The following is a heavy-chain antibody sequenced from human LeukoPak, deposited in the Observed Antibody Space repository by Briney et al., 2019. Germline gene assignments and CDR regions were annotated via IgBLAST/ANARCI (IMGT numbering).Heavy chain of an antibody. CDR1: GYTFTSYG. J-gene: IGHJ4*02. Sequence: GASVKVSCKASGYTFTSYGISWVRQAPGRGLEWMGWISAYNGNTNYAQKLQGRVTMTTDTSTSTAYMELRSLRSDDTAVYYCARVTRGLGSEIRYFDWLVDYWGQGTLVTVSS. CDR2: ISAYNGNT. CDR3: ARVTRGLGSEIRYFDWLVDY. V-gene: IGHV1-18*01. D-gene: IGHD3-9*01.